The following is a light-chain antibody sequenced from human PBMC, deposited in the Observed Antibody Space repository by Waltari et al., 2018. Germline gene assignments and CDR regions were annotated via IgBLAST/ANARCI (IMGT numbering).Light chain of an antibody. CDR2: GAS. V-gene: IGKV1-5*01. Sequence: DIQMTQSPSTLSAFVGDRLTITCRASQSISKFLAWYQLKPGKAPKLLIYGASTLDGGVPSRFSGSGSGAEFTLTISSLQPDDVATYHCHQYHTYLWTFGQGTKVEIK. CDR1: QSISKF. J-gene: IGKJ1*01. CDR3: HQYHTYLWT.